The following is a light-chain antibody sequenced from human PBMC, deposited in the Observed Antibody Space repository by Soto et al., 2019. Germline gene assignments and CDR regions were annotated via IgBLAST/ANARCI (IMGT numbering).Light chain of an antibody. CDR1: QSVSTNF. J-gene: IGKJ1*01. Sequence: EIVLTQSPGTLSLSPGEGATLSCRASQSVSTNFFVWYQQKPGQAPRHLIYGASTRATGLPHRSSGSGSGRDFTLTISTLEPEDFAVYYCQEYGRASWTFGQGTKVDIK. CDR2: GAS. CDR3: QEYGRASWT. V-gene: IGKV3-20*01.